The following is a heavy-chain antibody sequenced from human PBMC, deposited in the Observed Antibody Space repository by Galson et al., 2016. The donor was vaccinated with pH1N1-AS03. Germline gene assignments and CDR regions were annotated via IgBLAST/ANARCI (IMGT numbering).Heavy chain of an antibody. D-gene: IGHD6-19*01. CDR1: GVSINSHL. CDR2: LDHTGNT. J-gene: IGHJ6*02. V-gene: IGHV4-59*08. Sequence: ETLSLTCSVSGVSINSHLWTWIRQTPGKELEWIGNLDHTGNTEYSPSLKTRVSISVDTSKNQLSLRLKSVTAADTAVYYRARQGQWLVEHYYYGMDVWGHGTTVTVSS. CDR3: ARQGQWLVEHYYYGMDV.